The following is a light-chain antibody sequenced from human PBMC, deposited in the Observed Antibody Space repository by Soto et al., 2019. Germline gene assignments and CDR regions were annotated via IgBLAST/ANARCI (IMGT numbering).Light chain of an antibody. Sequence: DSQMTQSPSSLSASVGDRVTVTFQASQNIKHYLNWYKQKPGSAPKLLIYDASNLEAGVPSRFRGSGSGTDFTFTISRLQPEDIATYYCQQYENLPTFGQGTRLEIK. V-gene: IGKV1-33*01. CDR3: QQYENLPT. CDR1: QNIKHY. J-gene: IGKJ5*01. CDR2: DAS.